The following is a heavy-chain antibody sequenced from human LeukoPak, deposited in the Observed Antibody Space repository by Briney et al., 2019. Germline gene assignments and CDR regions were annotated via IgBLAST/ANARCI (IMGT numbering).Heavy chain of an antibody. D-gene: IGHD6-19*01. CDR1: GFTFSDYH. J-gene: IGHJ4*02. V-gene: IGHV3-11*01. CDR2: ISPRGGSM. CDR3: AAGRDIAVAGPGGYFDY. Sequence: GGSLRPSCAASGFTFSDYHMNWIRQAPGKGLEWVSYISPRGGSMYFADSVKGRFTISRDNAENSLFLQMNSLTADDTAVYHCAAGRDIAVAGPGGYFDYWGQGTLVTVSS.